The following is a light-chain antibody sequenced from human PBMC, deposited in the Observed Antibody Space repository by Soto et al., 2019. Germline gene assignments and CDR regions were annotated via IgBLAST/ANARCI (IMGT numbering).Light chain of an antibody. CDR3: MQPLQTPRT. J-gene: IGKJ3*01. Sequence: DIVMTQSPLSLPVTPGEPASISCRSSQSLLHSNGYNYLDWYLQKPGQSPQLLIYLGSNRASGVPDRFSGSGSGTDFTLKISRLEAEDVGVYYCMQPLQTPRTFGPGTRVDIK. CDR2: LGS. CDR1: QSLLHSNGYNY. V-gene: IGKV2-28*01.